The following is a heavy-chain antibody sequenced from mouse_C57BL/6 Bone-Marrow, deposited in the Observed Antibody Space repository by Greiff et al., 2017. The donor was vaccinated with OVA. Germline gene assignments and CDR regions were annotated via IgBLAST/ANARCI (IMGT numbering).Heavy chain of an antibody. CDR1: GYTFTSYW. CDR2: IDPSDSYT. CDR3: ARRVWGFAY. Sequence: QVQLQQPGAELVKPGASVKLSCKASGYTFTSYWMQWVKQRPGQGLEWIGEIDPSDSYTNYNQQFKGKATLTVDTSSSTAYMQLSSLTSEDSAVYYCARRVWGFAYWGQGTLVTVSA. V-gene: IGHV1-50*01. J-gene: IGHJ3*01.